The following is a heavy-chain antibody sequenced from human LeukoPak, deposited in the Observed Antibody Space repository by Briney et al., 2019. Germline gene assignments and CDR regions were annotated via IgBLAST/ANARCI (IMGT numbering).Heavy chain of an antibody. CDR1: GYSFTSYW. CDR3: AIPKRPYGAFDI. V-gene: IGHV5-51*01. CDR2: IYPGDSDT. J-gene: IGHJ3*02. Sequence: GESLKISCKGSGYSFTSYWIGWVRQMPGKGLEWMGIIYPGDSDTRYSPSFQGQVTISAHKSISTAYVQCSSLKASDTAMYYCAIPKRPYGAFDIWGQGTMVTVSS. D-gene: IGHD3-10*01.